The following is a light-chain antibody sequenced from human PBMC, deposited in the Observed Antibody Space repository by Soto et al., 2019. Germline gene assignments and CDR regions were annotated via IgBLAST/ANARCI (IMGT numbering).Light chain of an antibody. Sequence: DIPMTQSPSTLSASVGDRVTITCRASQSISTWLAWYQQKPGKAPTVRIDRASSLEGGVPSRFSGSGSGTEFTLTISSLQPDDFATYYCQQYTTYSGTFGQGTKVEIK. V-gene: IGKV1-5*03. J-gene: IGKJ1*01. CDR1: QSISTW. CDR2: RAS. CDR3: QQYTTYSGT.